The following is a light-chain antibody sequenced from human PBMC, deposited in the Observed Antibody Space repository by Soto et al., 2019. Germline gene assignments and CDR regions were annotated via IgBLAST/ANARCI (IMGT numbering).Light chain of an antibody. CDR3: QQRANWPLT. CDR2: DAS. CDR1: QSVNIY. Sequence: EIVLTQSPATVSLSPGERVTLSCRASQSVNIYLAWYQQKPGQAPRLLIYDASNRATGVPARFSGSGSGTDFTLTIGSLESEDFAVYYCQQRANWPLTFGGGTKVDIK. J-gene: IGKJ4*01. V-gene: IGKV3-11*01.